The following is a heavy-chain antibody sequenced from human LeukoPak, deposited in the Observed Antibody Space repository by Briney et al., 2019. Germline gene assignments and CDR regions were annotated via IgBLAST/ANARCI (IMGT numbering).Heavy chain of an antibody. D-gene: IGHD3-9*01. V-gene: IGHV1-8*01. Sequence: GASVKVSCKASGYTFTRYDINWVRQATGQGLEWMGWVNPNSGNTRYAQKFQGRLTMTRNTSISTAYMELSSLRSEDTAVYYCAKNYDFLTGYANWGQGTLVTVSS. CDR2: VNPNSGNT. CDR3: AKNYDFLTGYAN. J-gene: IGHJ4*02. CDR1: GYTFTRYD.